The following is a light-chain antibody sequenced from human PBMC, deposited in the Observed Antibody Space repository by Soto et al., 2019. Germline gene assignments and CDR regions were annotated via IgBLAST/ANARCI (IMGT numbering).Light chain of an antibody. Sequence: EIVLTQSPGTLSLSPGERATLSCRASQSVTNSYLAWYQQQPGQAPRLLIYGASSRATGIPDRFSGPGSGTDFSLTISRLEPEDFAMYYCQQYGSSPQWTFGQGTKVEI. J-gene: IGKJ1*01. CDR2: GAS. CDR1: QSVTNSY. CDR3: QQYGSSPQWT. V-gene: IGKV3-20*01.